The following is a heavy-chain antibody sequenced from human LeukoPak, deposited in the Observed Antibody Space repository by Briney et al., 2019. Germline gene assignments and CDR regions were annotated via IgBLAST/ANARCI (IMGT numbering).Heavy chain of an antibody. J-gene: IGHJ3*02. CDR1: GYTFTGYY. CDR2: INPNSGGT. Sequence: ASVKVSCKASGYTFTGYYMHWVRQAPGQGLEWMGWINPNSGGTNYAQKFQGRVTMTRDTSISTAYMELSSLRSEDTAVYYCASGQPAGDDAFDIWGQGTMVTVSS. D-gene: IGHD3-10*01. CDR3: ASGQPAGDDAFDI. V-gene: IGHV1-2*02.